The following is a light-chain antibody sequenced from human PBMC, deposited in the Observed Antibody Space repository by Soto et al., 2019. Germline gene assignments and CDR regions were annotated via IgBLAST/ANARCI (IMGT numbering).Light chain of an antibody. V-gene: IGLV2-14*01. CDR3: SSYTNSNSLL. CDR1: NSDVGGYDD. CDR2: NVR. J-gene: IGLJ2*01. Sequence: QSVLTQPASVSGSPGQSISISCTGSNSDVGGYDDVSWYQQPPGKAPKLLIYNVRDRPSGVSDRFSGSKSANTASLTNSVLQTDDEGDYYCSSYTNSNSLLFGGGTKLTVL.